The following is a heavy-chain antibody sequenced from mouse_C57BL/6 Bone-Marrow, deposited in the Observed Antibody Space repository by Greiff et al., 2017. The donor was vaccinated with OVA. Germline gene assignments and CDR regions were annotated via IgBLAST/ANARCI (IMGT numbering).Heavy chain of an antibody. D-gene: IGHD1-1*01. J-gene: IGHJ1*03. CDR2: ISDGGSYT. V-gene: IGHV5-4*01. Sequence: EVQLVESGGGLVKPGGSLKLSCAASGFTFSSYAMSWVRQTPEKRLEWVATISDGGSYTYYPDNVKGRFTISRDNAKNNLYLQMSHLKSEDTAMYYCARDRSSYPYWYFDVWGTGTTVTVSS. CDR3: ARDRSSYPYWYFDV. CDR1: GFTFSSYA.